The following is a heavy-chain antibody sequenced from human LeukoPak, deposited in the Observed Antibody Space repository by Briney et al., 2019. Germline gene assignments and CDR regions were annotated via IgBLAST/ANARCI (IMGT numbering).Heavy chain of an antibody. Sequence: PGRSLRLSCAASGFTFSSYAMHWVRQAPGKGLEWVAVISYDGSNKYYADSVKGRFTISRDNSKNTLYLQMNSLRAEDTAVYYCAKRESSSWDFDYWGQGTLVTVSS. CDR1: GFTFSSYA. D-gene: IGHD6-13*01. CDR2: ISYDGSNK. CDR3: AKRESSSWDFDY. J-gene: IGHJ4*02. V-gene: IGHV3-30*04.